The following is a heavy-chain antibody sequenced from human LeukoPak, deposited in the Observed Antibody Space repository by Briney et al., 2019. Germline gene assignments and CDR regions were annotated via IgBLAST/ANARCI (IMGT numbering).Heavy chain of an antibody. CDR1: GFTFSSYA. CDR3: ARDRSMVRAFDY. Sequence: PGGSLRLSCAASGFTFSSYAMHWVRQAPGKGLEWVAVISYDGSNKYYADSVKGRFTISRDNSKNTLYLQMNSLRAEDTAVYYCARDRSMVRAFDYWGQGTLVTVSS. D-gene: IGHD3-10*01. CDR2: ISYDGSNK. J-gene: IGHJ4*02. V-gene: IGHV3-30-3*01.